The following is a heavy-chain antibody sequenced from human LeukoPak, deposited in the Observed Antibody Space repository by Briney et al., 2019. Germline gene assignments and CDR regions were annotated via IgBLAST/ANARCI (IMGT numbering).Heavy chain of an antibody. J-gene: IGHJ4*02. V-gene: IGHV3-23*01. CDR3: AKDPASYEYYFDY. CDR2: ISASAGTT. Sequence: GGSLRLSCAASGCTFSGYAMSWVRQAPGEGLEWVSSISASAGTTYYADSVKGRFTISRDNSKNTLDLQMNSLRAEDTAVYYCAKDPASYEYYFDYWGQGTLVTVSS. D-gene: IGHD5-12*01. CDR1: GCTFSGYA.